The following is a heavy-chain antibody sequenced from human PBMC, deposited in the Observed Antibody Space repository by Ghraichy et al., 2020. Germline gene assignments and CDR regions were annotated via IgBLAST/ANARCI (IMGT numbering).Heavy chain of an antibody. CDR2: IYYSGST. CDR1: GGSISSSSYY. D-gene: IGHD6-19*01. CDR3: ARWDGSGGTPDNWFDP. Sequence: SETLSLTCTVSGGSISSSSYYWGWIRQPPGKGLEWIGSIYYSGSTYYNPSLKSRVTISVDTSKNQFSLKLSSVTAADTAVYYCARWDGSGGTPDNWFDPWGQGTLVTVSS. V-gene: IGHV4-39*01. J-gene: IGHJ5*02.